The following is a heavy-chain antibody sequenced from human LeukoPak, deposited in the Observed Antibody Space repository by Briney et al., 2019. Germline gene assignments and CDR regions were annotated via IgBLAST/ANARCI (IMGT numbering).Heavy chain of an antibody. Sequence: PGGSLRLSCAASGFTFSSYAMHWVRQAPGKGLEWVAVISYDGSNKYYADSVKGRFTISRDNSKNTLYLQMNSLRAEDTAVYYCANLGSGRVTDYWGQGTLVTVSS. CDR3: ANLGSGRVTDY. J-gene: IGHJ4*02. CDR1: GFTFSSYA. D-gene: IGHD3-10*01. V-gene: IGHV3-30-3*01. CDR2: ISYDGSNK.